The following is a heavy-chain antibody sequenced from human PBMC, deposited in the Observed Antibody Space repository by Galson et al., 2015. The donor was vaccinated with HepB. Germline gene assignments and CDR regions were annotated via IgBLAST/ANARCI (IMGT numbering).Heavy chain of an antibody. CDR2: ISYDGSNK. Sequence: SLRLSCAASGFTFSSYAMHWVRQAPGKGLEWVAVISYDGSNKYYADSVKGRFTISRDNSKNTLYLQMNSLRAEDTAVYYCAKDLRIVVVVAATIDPWGQGTLVTVSS. CDR3: AKDLRIVVVVAATIDP. J-gene: IGHJ5*02. V-gene: IGHV3-30-3*01. D-gene: IGHD2-15*01. CDR1: GFTFSSYA.